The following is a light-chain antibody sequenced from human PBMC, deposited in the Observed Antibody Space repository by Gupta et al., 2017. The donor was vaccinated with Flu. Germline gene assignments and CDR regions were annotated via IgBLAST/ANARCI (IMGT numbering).Light chain of an antibody. CDR3: MLHMGRGTSL. CDR1: SGPVSSTYH. J-gene: IGLJ2*01. Sequence: NVVTQEASLSVSPGGTVTLTCALSSGPVSSTYHPSWYQQTPGQPPRILIYNTDIRSSGVPDRFLGTSVGNKAALSISGAQADDECVYYCMLHMGRGTSLVGGGTKLTVL. V-gene: IGLV8-61*01. CDR2: NTD.